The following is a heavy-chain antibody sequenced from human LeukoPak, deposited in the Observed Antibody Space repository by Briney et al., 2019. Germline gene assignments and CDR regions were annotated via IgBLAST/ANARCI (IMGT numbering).Heavy chain of an antibody. D-gene: IGHD6-13*01. V-gene: IGHV4-59*01. Sequence: SETLSLTCTVSGGSISSYYWSWIRQPPGKGLEWIGYIYYSGSTIYNPSLKSRVTISVDTSKNQFSLKLSSVTAADTAVYYCASPSAGSSSWYGFDYWGQGTLVTVSS. CDR3: ASPSAGSSSWYGFDY. J-gene: IGHJ4*02. CDR1: GGSISSYY. CDR2: IYYSGST.